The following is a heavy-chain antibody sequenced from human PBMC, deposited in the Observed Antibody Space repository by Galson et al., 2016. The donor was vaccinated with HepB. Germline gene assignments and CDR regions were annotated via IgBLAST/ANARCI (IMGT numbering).Heavy chain of an antibody. D-gene: IGHD6-19*01. CDR1: GFSLSTTAVG. CDR3: ARGSGWLLDR. V-gene: IGHV2-5*02. CDR2: IYWDDNE. Sequence: PALVKPTQTLTLTCTFSGFSLSTTAVGVGWIRQASGKAPEWLAFIYWDDNEYYSPSLQSRLTITKDTSKNQVVLTMTNVDPVDTGTYNCARGSGWLLDRWGQGTLVTVPS. J-gene: IGHJ5*02.